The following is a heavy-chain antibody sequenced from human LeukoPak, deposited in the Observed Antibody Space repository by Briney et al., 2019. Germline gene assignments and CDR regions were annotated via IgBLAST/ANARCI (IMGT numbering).Heavy chain of an antibody. CDR2: INHSGST. CDR3: ERGRSYRGYEERWETYYFDY. J-gene: IGHJ4*02. CDR1: GGSFSGYY. D-gene: IGHD5-12*01. V-gene: IGHV4-34*01. Sequence: PSETLSLTCAVYGGSFSGYYWSWIRQPPGKGLEWIGEINHSGSTNYNPSLKSRVTISVDTSKNQFSLKLSSVTAADTAVYYCERGRSYRGYEERWETYYFDYWGQGTLVTVSS.